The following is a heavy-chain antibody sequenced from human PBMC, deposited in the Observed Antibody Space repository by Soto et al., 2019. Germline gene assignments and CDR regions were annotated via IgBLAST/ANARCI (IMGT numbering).Heavy chain of an antibody. J-gene: IGHJ4*02. Sequence: PSQTLSLTCAISGDSVSSNSAVWNWIRQSPSRGLEWLGRTYYRSKWYNDYAVSVKSRITINPDTSKNQFSLQLNSVTPEDTDVYYCARGGSSSGYFEYWGQGTLVTVPS. CDR3: ARGGSSSGYFEY. D-gene: IGHD6-6*01. CDR1: GDSVSSNSAV. V-gene: IGHV6-1*01. CDR2: TYYRSKWYN.